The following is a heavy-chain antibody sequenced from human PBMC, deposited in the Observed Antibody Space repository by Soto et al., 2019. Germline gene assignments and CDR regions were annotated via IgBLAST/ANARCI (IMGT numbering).Heavy chain of an antibody. Sequence: SVKVSCKPSGGTFSSYSISWVRQAPGQGLEWMGGIIPIFGTANYAQKFQGRVTITADKSTSTAYMELSSLRSEDTAVYYCARDLTAVAGTGFDYWGQGTLVTVSS. CDR1: GGTFSSYS. J-gene: IGHJ4*02. CDR3: ARDLTAVAGTGFDY. D-gene: IGHD6-19*01. V-gene: IGHV1-69*06. CDR2: IIPIFGTA.